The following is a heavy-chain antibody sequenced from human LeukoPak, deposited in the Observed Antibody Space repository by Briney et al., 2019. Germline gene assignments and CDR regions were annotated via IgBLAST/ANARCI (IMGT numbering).Heavy chain of an antibody. CDR3: ARSPYREYFDY. CDR1: GFTFSSYS. V-gene: IGHV3-48*01. CDR2: ISSSSSTI. J-gene: IGHJ4*02. Sequence: GGSLRLSCAASGFTFSSYSMNWVGQAPGKGLEWVSYISSSSSTIYYADSVKGRFTISRDNAKNSLYLQMNSLRAEDTAVYYCARSPYREYFDYWGQGTLVTVSS. D-gene: IGHD5-12*01.